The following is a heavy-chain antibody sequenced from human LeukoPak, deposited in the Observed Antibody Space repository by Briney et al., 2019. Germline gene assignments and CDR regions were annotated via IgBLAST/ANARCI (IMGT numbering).Heavy chain of an antibody. D-gene: IGHD2-2*02. J-gene: IGHJ2*01. V-gene: IGHV4-30-2*01. CDR1: GGSISSSGYY. CDR3: ARIPCGTTNCYTRGWYFDL. Sequence: SETLSLTCTVSGGSISSSGYYWNWIWQPPGKGLEWIGYIYHSGSTYYNPSLKSRVTISVDRSKNQFSLKLSSVTAADTAVYYCARIPCGTTNCYTRGWYFDLWGRGTLVTVSS. CDR2: IYHSGST.